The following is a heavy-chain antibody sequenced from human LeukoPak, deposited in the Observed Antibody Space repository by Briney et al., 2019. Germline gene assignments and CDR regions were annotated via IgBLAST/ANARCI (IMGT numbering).Heavy chain of an antibody. CDR3: ARTRTYSYDSSGHYYPTHFDY. CDR2: IYSGGTT. J-gene: IGHJ4*02. V-gene: IGHV3-66*01. CDR1: GFIVSSNY. D-gene: IGHD3-22*01. Sequence: PGGSLRLSCAASGFIVSSNYMSWVRQAPGKGLEWVSVIYSGGTTYYGDSVKGRFTISRDNRKNTLYLQMNSLRADDTAVYFCARTRTYSYDSSGHYYPTHFDYWGQGTLVTVFS.